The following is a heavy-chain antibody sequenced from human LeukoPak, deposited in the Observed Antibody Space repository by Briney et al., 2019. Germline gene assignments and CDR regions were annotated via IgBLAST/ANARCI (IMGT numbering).Heavy chain of an antibody. D-gene: IGHD6-19*01. Sequence: ASVKVSCKASGYTFTGYYMHWVRQAPGQGLEWMGRINPNSGDTNYAQKFQGRVTMTRDTSISTAYMELSRLRSDDTAVYYCARGHRNYSSGWVFDYWGQGTLVTVSS. V-gene: IGHV1-2*06. CDR1: GYTFTGYY. CDR3: ARGHRNYSSGWVFDY. J-gene: IGHJ4*02. CDR2: INPNSGDT.